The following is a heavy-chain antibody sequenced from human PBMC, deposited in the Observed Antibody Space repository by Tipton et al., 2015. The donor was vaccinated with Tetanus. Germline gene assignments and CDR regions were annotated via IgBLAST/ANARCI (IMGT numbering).Heavy chain of an antibody. CDR1: GYTFTNYY. CDR2: IDPNSGGT. D-gene: IGHD3-22*01. V-gene: IGHV1-2*02. J-gene: IGHJ6*02. Sequence: QVQLVQSGAEMKKPGASVKVSCTASGYTFTNYYIYWVRQAPGQGLEWVGWIDPNSGGTIYAQNFQGRVTMTRDTSISTVYMELSRLRSDDTAVYYCARDRGDYIYYGMDVWGPGTTVTVS. CDR3: ARDRGDYIYYGMDV.